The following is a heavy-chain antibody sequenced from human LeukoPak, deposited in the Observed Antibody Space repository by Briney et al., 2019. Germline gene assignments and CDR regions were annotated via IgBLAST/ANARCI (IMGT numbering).Heavy chain of an antibody. CDR2: ISTYNGNT. D-gene: IGHD1-26*01. J-gene: IGHJ6*03. CDR3: ARDTGGSYTYYYYYYYMDV. V-gene: IGHV1-18*01. CDR1: GYTFTSYG. Sequence: ASVKVSCKASGYTFTSYGISWVRQAPGQGLEWMGWISTYNGNTNYAQELQGRVTMTTDTSTSTAYMELRSLRSDDTAVYYCARDTGGSYTYYYYYYYMDVWGKGTTVTISS.